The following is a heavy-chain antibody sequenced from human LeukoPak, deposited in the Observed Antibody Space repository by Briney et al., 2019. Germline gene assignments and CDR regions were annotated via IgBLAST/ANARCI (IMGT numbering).Heavy chain of an antibody. CDR3: ARGVPNSGLDP. Sequence: GGSLRLSCAASGFTFSSYSMNWVRQAPGKGREGVSYISSSSSTIYYADSVKGRFTISRDNAKNSLYLQMNSLRAEDTAVYYCARGVPNSGLDPWGQGTLVTVSS. D-gene: IGHD3-10*01. CDR1: GFTFSSYS. CDR2: ISSSSSTI. V-gene: IGHV3-48*01. J-gene: IGHJ5*02.